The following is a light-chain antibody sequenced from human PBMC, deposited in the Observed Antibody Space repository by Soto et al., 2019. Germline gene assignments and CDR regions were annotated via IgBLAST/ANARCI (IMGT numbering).Light chain of an antibody. CDR1: SSDVGGYNY. J-gene: IGLJ1*01. Sequence: QSVLTQPASVSGSPGQSITISCTGTSSDVGGYNYVSWYQQHPGKAPKLMIYDVSNRPSGVSNRFSGSKSGNTASLTISGLQAEDEADDYCSSYTSSSILYVFGTGTKLTVL. CDR2: DVS. V-gene: IGLV2-14*01. CDR3: SSYTSSSILYV.